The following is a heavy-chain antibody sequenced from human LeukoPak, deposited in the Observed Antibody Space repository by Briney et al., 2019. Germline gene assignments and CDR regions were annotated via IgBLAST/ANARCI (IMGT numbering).Heavy chain of an antibody. V-gene: IGHV1-2*02. J-gene: IGHJ5*02. Sequence: ASVKVSCKASGYTFTGYYMHWVRQAPGQGLEWMGWINPNSGGTNYAQKFQGRVTMTRDTSISTAYVELSRLRSDDTAVYYCARANVVVPAAQEPDNWFDPWGQGTLVTVSS. CDR2: INPNSGGT. D-gene: IGHD2-2*01. CDR3: ARANVVVPAAQEPDNWFDP. CDR1: GYTFTGYY.